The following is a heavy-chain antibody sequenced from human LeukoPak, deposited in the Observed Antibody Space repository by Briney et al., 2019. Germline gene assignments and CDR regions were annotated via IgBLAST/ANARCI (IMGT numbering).Heavy chain of an antibody. D-gene: IGHD6-19*01. V-gene: IGHV4-59*08. J-gene: IGHJ4*02. CDR3: ARWDDSAWAFGN. Sequence: PSETLSLTCIVSGGSISRYSWNWIRQSPGKGLGWIGYIAHSGAISYKSSLKSRVTISVDTSKNQLSLRLTSVTAADTAVYYCARWDDSAWAFGNWGPGTLVTVSS. CDR2: IAHSGAI. CDR1: GGSISRYS.